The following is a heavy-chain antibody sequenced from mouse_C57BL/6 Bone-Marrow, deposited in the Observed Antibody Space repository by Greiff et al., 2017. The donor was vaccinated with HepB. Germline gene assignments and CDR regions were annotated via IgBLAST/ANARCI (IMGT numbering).Heavy chain of an antibody. CDR3: AREGLFYYYGSSYGGDYAMDY. CDR1: GYTFTSYW. CDR2: IDPSDSYT. Sequence: VQLQQPGAELVKPGASVKLSCKASGYTFTSYWMQWVKQRPGQGLEWIGEIDPSDSYTNYNQKFKGKATLTVDTSSSTAYMQLSSLTSEDSAVYYCAREGLFYYYGSSYGGDYAMDYWGQGTSVTVSS. J-gene: IGHJ4*01. D-gene: IGHD1-1*01. V-gene: IGHV1-50*01.